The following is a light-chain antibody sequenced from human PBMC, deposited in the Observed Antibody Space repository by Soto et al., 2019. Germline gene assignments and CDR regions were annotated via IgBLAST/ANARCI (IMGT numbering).Light chain of an antibody. J-gene: IGLJ1*01. CDR3: ISYTTRRIYV. CDR2: EVS. Sequence: QSALTQPASVSGSPGQSITISCTGTSSDIGAYNYVSWYQQHPGRAPKLMIYEVSSRPSGVSNRFSGSKSGNTASLTISGLQAEDEADYYCISYTTRRIYVFGTGTKLTVL. CDR1: SSDIGAYNY. V-gene: IGLV2-14*01.